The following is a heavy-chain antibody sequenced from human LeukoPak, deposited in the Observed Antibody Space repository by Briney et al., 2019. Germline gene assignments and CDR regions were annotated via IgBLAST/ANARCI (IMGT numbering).Heavy chain of an antibody. CDR1: GGSISSGGHS. CDR2: IYHSGST. Sequence: SETLSLTCAVSGGSISSGGHSWSWVRQPPGKGLEWIGYIYHSGSTYYNPSLKSRVTISVDRSKNQFSLKLSSVTAADTAVYYCARGGGGNQNWFDPWGQGTLVTVSS. V-gene: IGHV4-30-2*01. J-gene: IGHJ5*02. CDR3: ARGGGGNQNWFDP. D-gene: IGHD4-23*01.